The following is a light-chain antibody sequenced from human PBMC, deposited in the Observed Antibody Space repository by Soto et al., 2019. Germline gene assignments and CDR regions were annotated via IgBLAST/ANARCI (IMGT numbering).Light chain of an antibody. Sequence: QSVLTQPPSASGTPGQRVTISCSGSTSNIGSNYVYWYQHLPGTAPKLLIYTDNQRPSGVPDRFSGSKSGTSASLAISGLRSEDEADYHCCSYAGSHTPWVFGGGTQLTVL. CDR3: CSYAGSHTPWV. V-gene: IGLV1-47*02. CDR2: TDN. CDR1: TSNIGSNY. J-gene: IGLJ3*02.